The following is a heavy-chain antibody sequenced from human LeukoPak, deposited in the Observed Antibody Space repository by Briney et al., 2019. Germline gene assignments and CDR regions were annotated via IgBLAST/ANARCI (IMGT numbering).Heavy chain of an antibody. CDR2: ISSSSSYI. J-gene: IGHJ3*02. CDR3: ARAGADDAFDI. CDR1: GFTFSSYS. Sequence: GGSLRLSCAASGFTFSSYSMNLVRQAPGKGLEWVSSISSSSSYIYYADSVKGRFTISRDNAKNSLYLQMNSLRAEDTAVYYCARAGADDAFDIWGQGTMVTVSS. V-gene: IGHV3-21*01.